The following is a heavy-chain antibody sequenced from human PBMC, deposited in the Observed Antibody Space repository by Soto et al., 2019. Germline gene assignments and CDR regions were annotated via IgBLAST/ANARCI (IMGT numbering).Heavy chain of an antibody. J-gene: IGHJ4*02. CDR2: IRFDGSDI. Sequence: QVLLMESGGGVVQPGSSLRLSCAASGSIFRGYGMHWVRQAPGKGLEWVAIIRFDGSDINYADSVMGRFTISRDNSKNMLYLEMNSLRVEDTAVYYCARDGVGDTVFWGYPDYWGQGTLVTVSS. CDR1: GSIFRGYG. V-gene: IGHV3-33*01. CDR3: ARDGVGDTVFWGYPDY. D-gene: IGHD2-21*02.